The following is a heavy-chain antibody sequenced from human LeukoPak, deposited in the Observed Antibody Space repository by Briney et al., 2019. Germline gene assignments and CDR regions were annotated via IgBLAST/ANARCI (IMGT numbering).Heavy chain of an antibody. CDR3: ARRNTYYYDSSGHDAFDI. D-gene: IGHD3-22*01. Sequence: PGESLKISCKGSGYSFTSYWIGWVRQMPGKGLEWMGIIYPGDSDTRYSPSFQGQVTISADKSISTAYLQWSSLKASDTAMYYCARRNTYYYDSSGHDAFDIWGQGTMVTVSS. CDR2: IYPGDSDT. V-gene: IGHV5-51*01. CDR1: GYSFTSYW. J-gene: IGHJ3*02.